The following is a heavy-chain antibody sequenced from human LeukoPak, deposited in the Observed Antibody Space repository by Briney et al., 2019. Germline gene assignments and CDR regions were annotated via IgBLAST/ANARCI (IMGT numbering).Heavy chain of an antibody. D-gene: IGHD2/OR15-2a*01. CDR2: IYYSGST. J-gene: IGHJ3*02. CDR3: QGNIPAFDI. Sequence: SETLSLTCTVSGVSISSSSYYWGWHRQPPGKGLEWIGSIYYSGSTYYNPSLNSPLTISVATSKNQFSLKLSSVTAADTAVYYCQGNIPAFDIWGQGTMVTVSS. CDR1: GVSISSSSYY. V-gene: IGHV4-39*01.